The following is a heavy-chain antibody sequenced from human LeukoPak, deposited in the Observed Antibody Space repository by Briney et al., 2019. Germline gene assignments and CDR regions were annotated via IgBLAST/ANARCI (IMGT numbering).Heavy chain of an antibody. CDR3: ARGGDYNSFLFDY. J-gene: IGHJ4*02. D-gene: IGHD4-17*01. V-gene: IGHV1-69*05. CDR2: IIPIFGTA. Sequence: SVKVSCKASGYTFTSYGISWVRQAPGQGLEWMGGIIPIFGTANYAQKFQGRVTITTDESTSTAYMELSSLRSEDTAVYYCARGGDYNSFLFDYWGQGTLVTVSS. CDR1: GYTFTSYG.